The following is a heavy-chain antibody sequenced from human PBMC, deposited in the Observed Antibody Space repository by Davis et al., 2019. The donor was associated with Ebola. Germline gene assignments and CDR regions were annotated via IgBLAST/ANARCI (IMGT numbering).Heavy chain of an antibody. Sequence: SETLSLTCAVSGYSISSGYYWGWIRQPPGKGLEWIGSIYHSGSTYYNPSLKSRVTISVDTPKNQFSLKLSSVTAADTAVYYCARDRRYFDWLLSRTGAFDIWGQGTMVTVSS. V-gene: IGHV4-38-2*02. CDR1: GYSISSGYY. CDR3: ARDRRYFDWLLSRTGAFDI. D-gene: IGHD3-9*01. CDR2: IYHSGST. J-gene: IGHJ3*02.